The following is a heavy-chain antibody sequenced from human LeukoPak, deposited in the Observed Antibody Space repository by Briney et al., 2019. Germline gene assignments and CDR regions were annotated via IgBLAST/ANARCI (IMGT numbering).Heavy chain of an antibody. CDR3: ARVVPAAIPDY. CDR2: IKSKTDGGTT. CDR1: GFTFSNAW. Sequence: GGSLRLSCAASGFTFSNAWMSWVRQAPGKGLEWVGRIKSKTDGGTTDYAAPVEGRFTISRDDSKNTLYLQMNSLKTEDTAVYYCARVVPAAIPDYWGQGTLVTVSS. D-gene: IGHD2-2*02. J-gene: IGHJ4*02. V-gene: IGHV3-15*01.